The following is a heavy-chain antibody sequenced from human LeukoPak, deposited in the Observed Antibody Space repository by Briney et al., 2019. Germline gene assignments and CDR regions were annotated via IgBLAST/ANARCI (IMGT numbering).Heavy chain of an antibody. Sequence: ASVKVSCKASGYTFIAYYMHWVRQAPGQGLEWMGWIHPASGGTNYAQKFQGRVTMTRDTSISTAYMELRSLRSDDTAVYYCARASTHRYNWKSGQLNDAFDIWGQGTMVTVSS. D-gene: IGHD1-20*01. CDR1: GYTFIAYY. J-gene: IGHJ3*02. V-gene: IGHV1-2*02. CDR3: ARASTHRYNWKSGQLNDAFDI. CDR2: IHPASGGT.